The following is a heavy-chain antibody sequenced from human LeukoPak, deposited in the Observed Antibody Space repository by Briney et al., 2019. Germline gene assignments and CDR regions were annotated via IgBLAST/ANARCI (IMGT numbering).Heavy chain of an antibody. CDR3: ARGLGLAAAGNLYYFDY. Sequence: SETLSLTCAVYGGSFSGYYWSWIRQPPGKGLEWIGEINHSGSTNYNPSPKSRVTISVDTSKNQFSLKLSSVTAADTAVYYCARGLGLAAAGNLYYFDYWGQGTLVTVSS. D-gene: IGHD6-13*01. CDR2: INHSGST. J-gene: IGHJ4*02. V-gene: IGHV4-34*01. CDR1: GGSFSGYY.